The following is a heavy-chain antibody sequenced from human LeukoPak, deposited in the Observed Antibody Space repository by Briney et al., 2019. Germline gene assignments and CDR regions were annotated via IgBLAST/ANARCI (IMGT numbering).Heavy chain of an antibody. D-gene: IGHD2-15*01. CDR3: ARERGGGGSLDAFDI. CDR1: GGSISSSNW. Sequence: SETLSLTCAVSGGSISSSNWWSWVRQPPGKGLEWIGEIYHSGSTNYNPSLKSRVTMSVDKSKNQFSLKLSSVTAADTAVYYCARERGGGGSLDAFDIWGQGTMVTVSS. J-gene: IGHJ3*02. CDR2: IYHSGST. V-gene: IGHV4-4*02.